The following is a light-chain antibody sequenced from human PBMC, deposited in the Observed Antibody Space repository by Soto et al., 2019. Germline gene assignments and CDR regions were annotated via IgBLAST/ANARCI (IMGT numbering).Light chain of an antibody. CDR2: GAS. J-gene: IGKJ3*01. V-gene: IGKV1-33*01. Sequence: DIQMTQSPSSLSASVGDRVTITCQASQDIRKYLNWYQQKPGRAPKLLIYGASNLETGVPSRFSGSGYVTDFTFTISSLQPEDIATYYCQPYDNLPPFTFGPGTKVAIK. CDR3: QPYDNLPPFT. CDR1: QDIRKY.